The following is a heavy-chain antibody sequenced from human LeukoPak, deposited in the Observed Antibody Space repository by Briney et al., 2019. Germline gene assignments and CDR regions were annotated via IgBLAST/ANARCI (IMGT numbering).Heavy chain of an antibody. CDR2: ISYDGSNK. D-gene: IGHD3-9*01. Sequence: GRSLRRSCAASGFTFSSYGMHWVRQAPGKGLEWVAVISYDGSNKYYADSVKGRFTISRDNSKNTLYLQMNSLRAEDTAVYYCAKGDTIFSPYGMDVWGQGTTVTVSS. CDR3: AKGDTIFSPYGMDV. V-gene: IGHV3-30*18. CDR1: GFTFSSYG. J-gene: IGHJ6*02.